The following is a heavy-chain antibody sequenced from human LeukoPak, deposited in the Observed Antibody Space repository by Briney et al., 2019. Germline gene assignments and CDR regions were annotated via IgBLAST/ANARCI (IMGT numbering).Heavy chain of an antibody. CDR2: IYFSGST. Sequence: SETLSLTCTVSGDSINAYYWGWIRQPPGKGLEWIGYIYFSGSTNYNPSLESRVTISVDTSKSQFSLKLRSVTAADTSVYYCARGRAVTRDFDYWGQGNLVTVSS. D-gene: IGHD4-23*01. CDR3: ARGRAVTRDFDY. V-gene: IGHV4-59*12. J-gene: IGHJ4*02. CDR1: GDSINAYY.